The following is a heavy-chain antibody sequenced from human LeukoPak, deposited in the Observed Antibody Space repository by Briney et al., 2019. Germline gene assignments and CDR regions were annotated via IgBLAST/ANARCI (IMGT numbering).Heavy chain of an antibody. Sequence: PGGSLRLSCAASGFTFSSYSMNWVRQAPGKGLEWVSSISSSSSHIYYADSVKGRFTISRDNAKNSLYLQMNSLRGEDTAVYYCAKSGSNYDYVWGSYRPTEYYFDYWGQGTLVTVSS. J-gene: IGHJ4*02. CDR2: ISSSSSHI. D-gene: IGHD3-16*02. V-gene: IGHV3-21*01. CDR1: GFTFSSYS. CDR3: AKSGSNYDYVWGSYRPTEYYFDY.